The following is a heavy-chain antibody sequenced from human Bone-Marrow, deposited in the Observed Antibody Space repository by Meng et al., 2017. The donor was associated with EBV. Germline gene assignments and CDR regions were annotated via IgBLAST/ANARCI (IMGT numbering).Heavy chain of an antibody. D-gene: IGHD6-19*01. CDR2: ISFDGSNE. CDR1: GFTFSSFG. CDR3: AKEFRGWYFDY. Sequence: QVQLVESGGGVVQPGGSLGLSCVASGFTFSSFGLHWVRQAPGKGLEWVAVISFDGSNEYYADSVKGRSTISRDNSKNTLYLQMISLRAEDTAVYYCAKEFRGWYFDYWGQGTLVTVSS. V-gene: IGHV3-30*18. J-gene: IGHJ4*02.